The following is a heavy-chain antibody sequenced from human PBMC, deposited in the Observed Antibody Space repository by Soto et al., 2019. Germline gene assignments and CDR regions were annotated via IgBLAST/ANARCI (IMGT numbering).Heavy chain of an antibody. J-gene: IGHJ5*02. V-gene: IGHV4-59*01. Sequence: SETLSLTCTASGGSISSYYWSWIRQPPGRGLEWIGYIYYSGSTNYNPSLKSRVTISVDTSRNQSYLKLSYVTAADTAVYYCASTRTAIYYWFDPWGQGTLVTVSS. CDR2: IYYSGST. D-gene: IGHD5-18*01. CDR3: ASTRTAIYYWFDP. CDR1: GGSISSYY.